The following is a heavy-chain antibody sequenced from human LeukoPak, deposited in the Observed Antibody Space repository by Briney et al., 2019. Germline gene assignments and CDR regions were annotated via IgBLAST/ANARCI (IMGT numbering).Heavy chain of an antibody. J-gene: IGHJ4*02. D-gene: IGHD5-18*01. Sequence: GGSLRLSCAASGFTFTTYWMGWVRQAPGKGLEWVANIKQDGSEKYYVDSVKGRFTISRDNAKNSLYLQMNSLRAEDTAVYYCAGAFRYSYGLDYWGQGTLVTVSS. CDR1: GFTFTTYW. CDR3: AGAFRYSYGLDY. V-gene: IGHV3-7*01. CDR2: IKQDGSEK.